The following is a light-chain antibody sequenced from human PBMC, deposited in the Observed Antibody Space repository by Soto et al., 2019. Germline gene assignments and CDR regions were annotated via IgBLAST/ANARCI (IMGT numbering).Light chain of an antibody. Sequence: EILMAQSPPTLSVSPGERATLSCRASQGIDIDLAWYQQKPGQAPRLLIFGASTRAPGIPARFSGSGSGTEFSLIINSLQSEDFAVYYCQQYSAWPITFGQGTRLDIK. CDR3: QQYSAWPIT. CDR1: QGIDID. CDR2: GAS. V-gene: IGKV3-15*01. J-gene: IGKJ5*01.